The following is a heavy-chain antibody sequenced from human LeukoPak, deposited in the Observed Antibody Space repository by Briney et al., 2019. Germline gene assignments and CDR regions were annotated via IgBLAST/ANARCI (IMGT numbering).Heavy chain of an antibody. CDR3: ARGRDYDSTGYLDY. Sequence: QTGGSLRLSCVASGFTFSRYAMHWVRQAPGKGLEWVAALVSYNGNTEYYADSVKGRFTISRDNSKNTLYLQMSGLRVEDTAVYYCARGRDYDSTGYLDYWGQGTLVTVSS. V-gene: IGHV3-30-3*01. J-gene: IGHJ4*02. D-gene: IGHD3-22*01. CDR1: GFTFSRYA. CDR2: VSYNGNTE.